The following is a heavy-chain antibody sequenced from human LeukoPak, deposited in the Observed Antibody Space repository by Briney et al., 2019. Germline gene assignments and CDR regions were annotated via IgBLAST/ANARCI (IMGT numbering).Heavy chain of an antibody. CDR2: ISSSSSTI. CDR3: AKDGAVAGYWYFDL. V-gene: IGHV3-48*01. J-gene: IGHJ2*01. Sequence: PGGSLRLSCTASGFTFNTYSMNWVRQAPGKGLEWVSYISSSSSTIYYADSVKGRFTISRDNAKNSLYLQVNSLRAEDTAVYYCAKDGAVAGYWYFDLWGRGTLVTVSS. CDR1: GFTFNTYS. D-gene: IGHD6-19*01.